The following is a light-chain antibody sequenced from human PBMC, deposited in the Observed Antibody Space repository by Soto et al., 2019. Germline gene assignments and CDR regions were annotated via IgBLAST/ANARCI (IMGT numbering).Light chain of an antibody. V-gene: IGKV1-39*01. CDR3: QQSYSTPT. J-gene: IGKJ5*01. Sequence: DIQMTQAPSTLSASVGDRVTITCRASQSVSSWLAWYQQKPGKAPTLLIYAASSLQSGVPSRFSGSGSGTDFTLSISSLQPEDFATYYCQQSYSTPTFGQGARLENK. CDR2: AAS. CDR1: QSVSSW.